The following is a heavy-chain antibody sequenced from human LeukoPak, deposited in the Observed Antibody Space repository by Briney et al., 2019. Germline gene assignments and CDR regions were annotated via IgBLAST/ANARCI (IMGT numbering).Heavy chain of an antibody. Sequence: ASVKVSCKASGYTFTGYYMHWVRQAPGQGLEWMGWINPNSGGTNYVQKFQGRVTMTRDTSISTAYMELSRLRSDDTAVYYCARDLGYCSGGSCRSGWGQGTLVTVSS. CDR1: GYTFTGYY. CDR3: ARDLGYCSGGSCRSG. J-gene: IGHJ4*02. CDR2: INPNSGGT. V-gene: IGHV1-2*02. D-gene: IGHD2-15*01.